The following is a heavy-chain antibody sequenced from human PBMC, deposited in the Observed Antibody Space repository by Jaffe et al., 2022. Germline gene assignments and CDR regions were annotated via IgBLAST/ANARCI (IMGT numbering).Heavy chain of an antibody. CDR2: ISSSSSYI. V-gene: IGHV3-21*01. CDR3: ARDPGHGWHCSSTSCQLY. D-gene: IGHD2-2*01. CDR1: GFTFSSYS. Sequence: EVQLVESGGGLVKPGGSLRLSCAASGFTFSSYSMNWVRQAPGKGLEWVSSISSSSSYIYYADSVKGRFTISRDNAKNSLYLQMNSLRAEDTAVYYCARDPGHGWHCSSTSCQLYWGQGTLVTVSS. J-gene: IGHJ4*02.